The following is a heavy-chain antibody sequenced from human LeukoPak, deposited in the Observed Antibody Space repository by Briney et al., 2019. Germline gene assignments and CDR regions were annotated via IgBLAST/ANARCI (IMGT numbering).Heavy chain of an antibody. Sequence: SETLSLTCAVYGGSFSGYYWSWIRQPPGKGLEWIGEINHSGSTNYNPSLKSRVTISVDTSKNQFSLKLSSVTAADTAMYYCAKAPRIAARNYYYYGMDVWGQGTTVTVSS. V-gene: IGHV4-34*01. CDR1: GGSFSGYY. J-gene: IGHJ6*02. CDR3: AKAPRIAARNYYYYGMDV. CDR2: INHSGST. D-gene: IGHD6-6*01.